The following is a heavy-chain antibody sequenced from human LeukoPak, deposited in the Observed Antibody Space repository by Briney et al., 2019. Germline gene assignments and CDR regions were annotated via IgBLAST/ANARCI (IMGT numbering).Heavy chain of an antibody. CDR3: ARDESLGDKDFDY. Sequence: ASVKVSCMASGYTFASYGINWVRQAPGQGLEWMGWISGYNGNTNYAQILQGRVTMTTDTSTSTAYMELRSLRSDDTAVYYCARDESLGDKDFDYWGQGTLVTVSS. J-gene: IGHJ4*02. CDR2: ISGYNGNT. CDR1: GYTFASYG. D-gene: IGHD2-21*01. V-gene: IGHV1-18*01.